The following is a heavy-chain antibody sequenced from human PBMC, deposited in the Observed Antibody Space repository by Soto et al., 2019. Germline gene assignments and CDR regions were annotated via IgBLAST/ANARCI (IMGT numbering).Heavy chain of an antibody. D-gene: IGHD6-6*01. CDR3: ASSLSLKSIAARMGPFDY. CDR2: IIPIFGTA. V-gene: IGHV1-69*13. J-gene: IGHJ4*02. CDR1: GGTFSSYA. Sequence: SVKVSCKASGGTFSSYAISWVRQAPGQGLEWMGGIIPIFGTANYAQKFQGRVTITADESTSTAYMELSSLRSEDTAVYYCASSLSLKSIAARMGPFDYWGQGTLVTVSS.